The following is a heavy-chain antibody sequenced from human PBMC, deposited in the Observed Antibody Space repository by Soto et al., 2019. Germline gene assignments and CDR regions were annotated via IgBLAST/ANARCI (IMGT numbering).Heavy chain of an antibody. CDR3: TRDLFSYDYSGILWFDP. CDR2: IDQTGAYT. V-gene: IGHV3-23*03. CDR1: GFIFSGHT. J-gene: IGHJ5*02. Sequence: PGGSLRLSCAASGFIFSGHTMSWVRQAPGTGLEWVSSIDQTGAYTNYAESVKGRFTISRDDSKNTAYLQMNSLQTEDTAVYYCTRDLFSYDYSGILWFDPWGQGTLVTVSS. D-gene: IGHD3-16*01.